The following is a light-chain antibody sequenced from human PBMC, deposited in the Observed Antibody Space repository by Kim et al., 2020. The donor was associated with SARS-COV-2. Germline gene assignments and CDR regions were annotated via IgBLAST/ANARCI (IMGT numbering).Light chain of an antibody. CDR1: SSDVYNS. V-gene: IGLV2-11*01. CDR3: SSYAGSYTWV. J-gene: IGLJ1*01. Sequence: PGQSVTISCTVASSDVYNSVSWYQHHPGQAPKLIIYDVNKRPSGVPDRFSGSKSGNTASLAISGLQPEDETDYYCSSYAGSYTWVFGTGTKVTVL. CDR2: DVN.